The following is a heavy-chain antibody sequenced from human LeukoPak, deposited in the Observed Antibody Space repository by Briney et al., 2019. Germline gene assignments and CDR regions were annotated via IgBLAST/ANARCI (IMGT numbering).Heavy chain of an antibody. V-gene: IGHV3-23*01. D-gene: IGHD3-10*01. CDR3: AKERVYYYGSGSYLMY. CDR2: ISGSGDGT. J-gene: IGHJ4*02. CDR1: GFAFTHYA. Sequence: GGSLRLSCAASGFAFTHYAMSWVRQAPGKGLEWVSAISGSGDGTYYTDSVKGRFTISSDPSKNTLYLQMNSLRAEDTAVYHCAKERVYYYGSGSYLMYWGQGTLVTVSS.